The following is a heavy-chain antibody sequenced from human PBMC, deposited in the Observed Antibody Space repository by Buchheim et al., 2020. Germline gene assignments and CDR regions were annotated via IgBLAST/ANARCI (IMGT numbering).Heavy chain of an antibody. CDR2: VNAGNGNT. V-gene: IGHV1-3*01. CDR3: ARGIWVRGAMGVYYLDY. Sequence: QVQLVQSGAEVKQPGASVKVSCKASGYAFTGYSVHWVRQAPGQRLEWMGWVNAGNGNTKYSHKFQDRVTITRDASATTAYMELISLTSEDTAVYYCARGIWVRGAMGVYYLDYWGQGTL. CDR1: GYAFTGYS. J-gene: IGHJ4*02. D-gene: IGHD3-10*01.